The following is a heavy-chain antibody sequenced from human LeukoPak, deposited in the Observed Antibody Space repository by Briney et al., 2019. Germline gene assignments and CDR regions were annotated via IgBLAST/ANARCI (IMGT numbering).Heavy chain of an antibody. V-gene: IGHV3-74*03. Sequence: GGSLRLSCAASGFTFSDYTTNWVRQVAGKGLVWVARINGDASNTTYADSVKGRFTISRDNAKNTLYLQMNSLRVDDTAVYYCARAMPHDNWFDPWGQGSLVTVSS. CDR1: GFTFSDYT. D-gene: IGHD2-2*01. J-gene: IGHJ5*02. CDR2: INGDASNT. CDR3: ARAMPHDNWFDP.